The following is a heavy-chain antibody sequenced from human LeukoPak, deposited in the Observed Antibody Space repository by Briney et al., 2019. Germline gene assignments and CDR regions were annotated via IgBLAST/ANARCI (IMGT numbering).Heavy chain of an antibody. J-gene: IGHJ3*02. CDR3: AREPRDGYRTKAAFDI. Sequence: SETLSLTCTVSGGSISSGGYYWSWIRQRPGKGLEWIGYIYYSGSTYYNPSLKSRVTISVDTSKNQFSLKLSSVTAADTAVYYCAREPRDGYRTKAAFDIWGQGTMVTDSS. CDR2: IYYSGST. V-gene: IGHV4-31*03. D-gene: IGHD5-24*01. CDR1: GGSISSGGYY.